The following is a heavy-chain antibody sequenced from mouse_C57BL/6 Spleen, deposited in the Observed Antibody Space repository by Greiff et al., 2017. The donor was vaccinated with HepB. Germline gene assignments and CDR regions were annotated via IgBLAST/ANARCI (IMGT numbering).Heavy chain of an antibody. CDR1: GYTFTDYE. J-gene: IGHJ3*01. D-gene: IGHD2-4*01. CDR3: TREGGDYDEFAY. CDR2: IDPETGGT. V-gene: IGHV1-15*01. Sequence: QVQLQQSGAELVRPGASVTLSCKASGYTFTDYEMHWVKQTPVHGLEWIGAIDPETGGTAYNQKFKGKAILTADKSSSTAYMELRSLTSEDSAVYYCTREGGDYDEFAYWGQGTLVTVSA.